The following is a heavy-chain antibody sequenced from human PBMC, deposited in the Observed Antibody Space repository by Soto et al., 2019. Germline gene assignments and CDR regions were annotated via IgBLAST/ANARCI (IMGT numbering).Heavy chain of an antibody. V-gene: IGHV4-31*03. J-gene: IGHJ3*02. D-gene: IGHD3-22*01. Sequence: PSETLSLTCSVSGDSISRIDYYWTWIRQHPEKGLEWIGNIYFRGNTYYSPSLECRLTISVDTSKNQFSLKLTSVTAADTAVYYCAREGGSYDSGGYLISGAFDIWGQGTMVTVSS. CDR2: IYFRGNT. CDR1: GDSISRIDYY. CDR3: AREGGSYDSGGYLISGAFDI.